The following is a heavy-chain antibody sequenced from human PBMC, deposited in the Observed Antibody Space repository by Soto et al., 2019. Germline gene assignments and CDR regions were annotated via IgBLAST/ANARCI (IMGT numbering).Heavy chain of an antibody. CDR1: GFTFFSYG. Sequence: GGSLRLSCAASGFTFFSYGMHWVRQAPGKGLEWVAVISYDGSNKYYADSVKGRFTISRDNSKNTLYLQMNSLRAEDTAVYYCAKDRAGDIYVAARSGLDYWGQGXLVTVYS. D-gene: IGHD3-3*01. CDR3: AKDRAGDIYVAARSGLDY. CDR2: ISYDGSNK. J-gene: IGHJ4*02. V-gene: IGHV3-30*18.